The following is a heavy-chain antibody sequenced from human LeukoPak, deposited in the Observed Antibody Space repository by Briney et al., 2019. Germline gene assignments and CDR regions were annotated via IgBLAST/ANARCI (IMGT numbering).Heavy chain of an antibody. CDR3: TRVGYIDEGIDY. CDR2: IKQDGSEK. V-gene: IGHV3-7*04. Sequence: PGGSLRLSCAASGFTFGDTWMNWVRQVPGQGLEWVANIKQDGSEKFYVASVKGRFTISRDNAKNSLYLQMNSLRAEDTAIYYCTRVGYIDEGIDYWGQGTLVTVSS. CDR1: GFTFGDTW. J-gene: IGHJ4*02. D-gene: IGHD5-24*01.